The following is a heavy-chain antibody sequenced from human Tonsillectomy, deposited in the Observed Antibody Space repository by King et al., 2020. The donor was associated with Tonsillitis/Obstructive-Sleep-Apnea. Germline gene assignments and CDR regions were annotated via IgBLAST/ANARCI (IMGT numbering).Heavy chain of an antibody. CDR3: TSSYTSSLIRGDYYMDV. Sequence: VQLVESGGGLEQPGRSLRLSCTASGLTFGDFTMSWVRQAPGRGLEWVGFIRSNAYGGTTEYAASVKGRFTISRDDSKSIAYLQMNSLKTEDTAVYYCTSSYTSSLIRGDYYMDVWGKGTTGTVS. D-gene: IGHD6-13*01. CDR2: IRSNAYGGTT. V-gene: IGHV3-49*04. J-gene: IGHJ6*03. CDR1: GLTFGDFT.